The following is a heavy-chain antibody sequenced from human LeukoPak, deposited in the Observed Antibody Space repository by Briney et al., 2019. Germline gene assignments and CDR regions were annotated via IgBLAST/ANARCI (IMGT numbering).Heavy chain of an antibody. V-gene: IGHV4-4*07. D-gene: IGHD6-19*01. CDR2: IYTNRLT. CDR3: ARGFAVASHLAFDY. Sequence: SETLSLTCTVSGGSLSGYYWSWIRQPAGKGLEWIGRIYTNRLTHYNPSLESRVTLSLDTSKNQFSLKLTSVTAADTAVSYCARGFAVASHLAFDYWGQGTLVTVSS. J-gene: IGHJ4*02. CDR1: GGSLSGYY.